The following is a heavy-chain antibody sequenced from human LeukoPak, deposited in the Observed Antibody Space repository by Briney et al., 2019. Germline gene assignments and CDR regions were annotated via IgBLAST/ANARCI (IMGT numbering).Heavy chain of an antibody. CDR1: GGSISSYY. CDR2: IYYSGST. D-gene: IGHD3-10*01. V-gene: IGHV4-59*01. Sequence: SETLSLTCTVSGGSISSYYWSWIRQPPGKGLEWIGYIYYSGSTNYNPSLKSRVTISVDTPKNQFSLKLSSVTAADTAVYYCARGGQLPFDYWGQGTLVTVSS. CDR3: ARGGQLPFDY. J-gene: IGHJ4*02.